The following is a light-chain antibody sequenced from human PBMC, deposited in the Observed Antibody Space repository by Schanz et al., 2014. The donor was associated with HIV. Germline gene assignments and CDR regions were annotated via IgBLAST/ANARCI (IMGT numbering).Light chain of an antibody. CDR1: QSVSGDY. J-gene: IGKJ4*02. CDR3: HHYGDSRGT. V-gene: IGKV3-20*01. Sequence: EIVLTQSPGTLSLSPGERATLSCRASQSVSGDYFAWYQQKPGQAPRLLIYGASSRAAGIPDRFSGSGSGTDFTLTISRLEPDDFAVYYCHHYGDSRGTFGGGTEVDI. CDR2: GAS.